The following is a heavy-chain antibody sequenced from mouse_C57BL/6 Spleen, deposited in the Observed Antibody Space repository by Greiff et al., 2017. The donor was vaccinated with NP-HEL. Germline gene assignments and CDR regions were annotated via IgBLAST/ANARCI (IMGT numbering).Heavy chain of an antibody. CDR2: IYPGAGDT. J-gene: IGHJ3*01. CDR3: ADYDYGFAY. D-gene: IGHD2-4*01. Sequence: VQRVESGPELVKPGASVKISCKASGYAFSSSWMNWVKQRPGKGLEWIGRIYPGAGDTNYNGKFKGKATLTADKSSSTAYMQLSSLTSEDSAVYFCADYDYGFAYWGQGTLVTVSA. V-gene: IGHV1-82*01. CDR1: GYAFSSSW.